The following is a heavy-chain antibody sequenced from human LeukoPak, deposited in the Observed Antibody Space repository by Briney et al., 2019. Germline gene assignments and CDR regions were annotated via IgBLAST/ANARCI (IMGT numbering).Heavy chain of an antibody. D-gene: IGHD3-22*01. J-gene: IGHJ4*02. CDR1: GYTFTSYA. CDR3: ARDDEYYYDVSGTGENC. Sequence: ASVKVSCKASGYTFTSYAINWVRQAPGQGREWMGWINTNTGNPTYAQGFTGRFVFSLDTSVSTAYLQISSLKAEDTAVYYCARDDEYYYDVSGTGENCWGQGTLVTVSS. CDR2: INTNTGNP. V-gene: IGHV7-4-1*02.